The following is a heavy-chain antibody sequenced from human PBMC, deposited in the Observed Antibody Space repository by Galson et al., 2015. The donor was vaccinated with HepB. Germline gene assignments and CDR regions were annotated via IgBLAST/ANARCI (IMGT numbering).Heavy chain of an antibody. CDR1: GGSIINYY. CDR2: IYTSGTT. CDR3: ARDLCGGSCHSHLDYYYGMDV. J-gene: IGHJ6*02. Sequence: TLSLTCTVSGGSIINYYWSWIRQPAGKGLEWIGRIYTSGTTNYNPSLKSRVTMSVDTSKNQFSLKLRSVTAADTAVYYCARDLCGGSCHSHLDYYYGMDVWGQGTTVTVSS. D-gene: IGHD2-15*01. V-gene: IGHV4-4*07.